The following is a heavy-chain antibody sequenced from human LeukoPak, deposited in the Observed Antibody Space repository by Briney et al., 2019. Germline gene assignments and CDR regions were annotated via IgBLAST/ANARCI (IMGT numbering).Heavy chain of an antibody. Sequence: PGGSLRLSCVASGFTFSSYWMHWVRQAPGQGLVWVSRINGEGSSTTHADSVKGRFTISKDNAKNTLYLQMNSLRAEDTAVYYCARGTGGTRMDVWGPGTTVTVSS. D-gene: IGHD2-8*02. V-gene: IGHV3-74*01. CDR2: INGEGSST. CDR3: ARGTGGTRMDV. CDR1: GFTFSSYW. J-gene: IGHJ6*02.